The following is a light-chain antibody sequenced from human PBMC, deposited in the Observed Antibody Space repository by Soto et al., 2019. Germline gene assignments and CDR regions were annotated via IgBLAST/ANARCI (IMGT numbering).Light chain of an antibody. CDR1: QSVSSY. J-gene: IGKJ3*01. CDR2: DAS. CDR3: QQRSNWLLT. Sequence: EIVLTQSPATLSLPPGERATLSCRASQSVSSYLAWYQQKPGQSPRPLIYDASNRASGIHARFSGSGSRTDFTLSISSLEPADFAVYYCQQRSNWLLTLGTGNKVDIK. V-gene: IGKV3-11*01.